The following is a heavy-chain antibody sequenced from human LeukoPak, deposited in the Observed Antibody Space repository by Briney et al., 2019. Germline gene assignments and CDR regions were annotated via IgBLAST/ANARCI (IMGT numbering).Heavy chain of an antibody. V-gene: IGHV4-59*01. CDR2: IYNNGNT. CDR1: GGSISSYY. J-gene: IGHJ4*02. Sequence: PSETLSLTCTVSGGSISSYYWSWIRQPPGKGLEWIGYIYNNGNTNYNPSLKSRATISIDTSKRQISLKLSSVTAADTAMYYCARDILSTGSSDDSWGQGTLVTVSS. CDR3: ARDILSTGSSDDS. D-gene: IGHD1-26*01.